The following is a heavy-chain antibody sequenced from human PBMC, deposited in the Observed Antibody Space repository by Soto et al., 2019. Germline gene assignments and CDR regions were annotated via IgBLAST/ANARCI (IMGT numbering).Heavy chain of an antibody. J-gene: IGHJ4*02. Sequence: SETLSLTCTVSGGSISSYYWSWIRQPPGKGLEWIGYIYYSGSTNYNPSLKSRVTISVDTSKNQFSLKLSSVTAADTAVYCCARGYMWLDYWGQGTLVTVS. D-gene: IGHD5-12*01. V-gene: IGHV4-59*01. CDR1: GGSISSYY. CDR3: ARGYMWLDY. CDR2: IYYSGST.